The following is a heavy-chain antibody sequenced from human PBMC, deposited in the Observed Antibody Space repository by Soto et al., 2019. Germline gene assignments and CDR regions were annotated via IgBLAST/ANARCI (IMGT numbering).Heavy chain of an antibody. D-gene: IGHD3-10*01. V-gene: IGHV5-51*01. CDR3: ARINYYGSGSYYNYYYYYMDV. CDR1: GYSFTSYW. J-gene: IGHJ6*03. CDR2: IYPGDSDT. Sequence: GESLKISCKGSGYSFTSYWIGWVRQMPGKGLEWMGIIYPGDSDTRYSPSFQGQVTISADKSTSTAYLQWSSLKASDTAMYYCARINYYGSGSYYNYYYYYMDVWGKGTTVTVSS.